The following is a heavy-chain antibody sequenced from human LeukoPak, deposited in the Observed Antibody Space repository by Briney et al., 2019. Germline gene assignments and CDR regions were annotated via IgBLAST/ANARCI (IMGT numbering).Heavy chain of an antibody. J-gene: IGHJ4*02. V-gene: IGHV3-53*01. CDR1: GFTVSSNY. CDR2: IYSGGST. D-gene: IGHD4-23*01. Sequence: PGGSLRLSRAASGFTVSSNYMSWVRQAPGKGLEWVSVIYSGGSTYYADSVKGRFTISRDNSKNTLYLQMNSLRAEDTAVYYCARTTVVSRYFDYWGQGTLVTVSS. CDR3: ARTTVVSRYFDY.